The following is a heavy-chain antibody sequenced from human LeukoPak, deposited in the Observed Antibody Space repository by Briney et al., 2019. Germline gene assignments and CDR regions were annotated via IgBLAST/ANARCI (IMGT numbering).Heavy chain of an antibody. CDR3: VKDLVAASENVRGWYPMDY. CDR1: GFPLAEYT. D-gene: IGHD6-19*01. J-gene: IGHJ4*02. V-gene: IGHV3-43*01. Sequence: GGSLRLSCAPSGFPLAEYTMHWVRQAPGKGLEGVSLISWNGARIHYGDSVKGRFTISRDNSKNSLYLQMNSLRTEDTALYYCVKDLVAASENVRGWYPMDYWGQGTLVTVSS. CDR2: ISWNGARI.